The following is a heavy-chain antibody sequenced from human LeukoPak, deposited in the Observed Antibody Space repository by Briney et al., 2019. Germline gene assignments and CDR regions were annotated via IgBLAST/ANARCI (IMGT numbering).Heavy chain of an antibody. CDR2: ISGSGGST. CDR1: GFTFSSYA. V-gene: IGHV3-23*01. J-gene: IGHJ4*02. CDR3: AKDRRYIVATIFDY. D-gene: IGHD5-12*01. Sequence: GGSLRLSCAASGFTFSSYAMSWVRQAPGKGLEWVSAISGSGGSTYYADSVKGRFTISRDNSKNALYLQMNSLRSEDTAVYYCAKDRRYIVATIFDYWGQGTLVTVSS.